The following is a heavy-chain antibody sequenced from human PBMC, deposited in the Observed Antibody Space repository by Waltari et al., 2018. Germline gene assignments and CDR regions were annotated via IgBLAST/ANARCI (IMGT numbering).Heavy chain of an antibody. J-gene: IGHJ4*02. CDR2: VYYNGYK. Sequence: QAQLQELGPGQVKPSETLSFRCAGSGYAISTSTFYWGWVRQPPGKGLEWVGSVYYNGYKFYNPSLKSRLTLSMDTSNNHFSLSLTSVTAADTAIYYCVRQRSADFWSGYFDLWGQGTLVTVSS. CDR1: GYAISTSTFY. D-gene: IGHD3-3*01. CDR3: VRQRSADFWSGYFDL. V-gene: IGHV4-39*01.